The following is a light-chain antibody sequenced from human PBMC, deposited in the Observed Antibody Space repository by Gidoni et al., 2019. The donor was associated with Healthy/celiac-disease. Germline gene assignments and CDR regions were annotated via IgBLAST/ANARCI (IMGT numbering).Light chain of an antibody. V-gene: IGKV3-15*01. CDR1: QSVNSN. CDR2: GAS. J-gene: IGKJ2*01. Sequence: EIVMTQSPATLSVSSGERATLSCRASQSVNSNLAWYQQKPGQAPSLLIYGASTRATGIPARFSGSGSGTEFTLTISSLQSEDFAVYYCQQYNNWPRTFGQXTKLEIK. CDR3: QQYNNWPRT.